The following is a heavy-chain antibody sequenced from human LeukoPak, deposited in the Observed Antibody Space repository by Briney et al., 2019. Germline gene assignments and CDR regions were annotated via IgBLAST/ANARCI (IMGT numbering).Heavy chain of an antibody. CDR3: ARGEISGYEFPDY. CDR2: IYPGDSDT. J-gene: IGHJ4*02. Sequence: GESLKISCKGSGYSFTNYWIGWVRQMPGKGLEWMGSIYPGDSDTTYSPSFQGQVTISADKSISTAYLQWSSLKASDTAMYYCARGEISGYEFPDYWGQGTRVTVSS. V-gene: IGHV5-51*01. D-gene: IGHD5-12*01. CDR1: GYSFTNYW.